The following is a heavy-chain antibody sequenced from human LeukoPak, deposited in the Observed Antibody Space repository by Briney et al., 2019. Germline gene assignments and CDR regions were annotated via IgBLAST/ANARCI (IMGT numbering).Heavy chain of an antibody. V-gene: IGHV4-34*01. CDR3: ASAEYSSSAHDY. CDR1: GGSFSGYY. Sequence: SETLSLTCAVYGGSFSGYYWSWIRQPPGKGLEWIGEINHSGSTNYNPSLKSRVTISVDTSKNQFSLKLSSVTAADTAVYYCASAEYSSSAHDYWGKGTLVTVSS. D-gene: IGHD6-6*01. J-gene: IGHJ4*02. CDR2: INHSGST.